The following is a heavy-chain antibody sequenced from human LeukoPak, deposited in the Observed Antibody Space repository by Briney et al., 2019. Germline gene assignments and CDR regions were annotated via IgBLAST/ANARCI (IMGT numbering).Heavy chain of an antibody. Sequence: ASVKVSCKASGYTFTSYGISWVRRAPGQGLEWMGWISAYNGNTNYAQKLQGRVTMTTDTSTSTAYMELRSLRSDDTAVYYCARDVATVTTLNWFDPWGQGTLVTVSS. CDR1: GYTFTSYG. D-gene: IGHD4-17*01. V-gene: IGHV1-18*04. J-gene: IGHJ5*02. CDR2: ISAYNGNT. CDR3: ARDVATVTTLNWFDP.